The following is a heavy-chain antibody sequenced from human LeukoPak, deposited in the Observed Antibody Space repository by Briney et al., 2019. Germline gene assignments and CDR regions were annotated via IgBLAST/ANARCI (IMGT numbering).Heavy chain of an antibody. V-gene: IGHV5-51*01. Sequence: GESLKISSKVSGYSFTSYWICWVRQMPAKGLEWMGIIYPGDSDTSYSPSFQGQVTISADKSISTAYLQWSRLKASDTAMYYCARQDGYHGGFDYWGQGTLVTVSS. CDR1: GYSFTSYW. CDR2: IYPGDSDT. D-gene: IGHD5-24*01. CDR3: ARQDGYHGGFDY. J-gene: IGHJ4*02.